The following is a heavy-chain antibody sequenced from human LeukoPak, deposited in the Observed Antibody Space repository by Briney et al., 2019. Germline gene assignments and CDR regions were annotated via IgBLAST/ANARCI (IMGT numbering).Heavy chain of an antibody. D-gene: IGHD3-10*01. CDR3: ARVGSYCFEY. J-gene: IGHJ4*02. Sequence: PSETLSLTCTVSGGSISSYYWSWIRQPPGKGLEWIGYSPNSGSTNYNPSLKSRVTISVDTSKNQFSLKLSSVTAADTAVYYCARVGSYCFEYWGQGTLVTVSS. V-gene: IGHV4-59*01. CDR2: SPNSGST. CDR1: GGSISSYY.